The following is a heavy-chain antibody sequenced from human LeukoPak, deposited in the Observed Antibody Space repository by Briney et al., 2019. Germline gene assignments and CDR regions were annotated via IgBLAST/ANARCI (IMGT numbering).Heavy chain of an antibody. J-gene: IGHJ3*02. Sequence: GGSLRLSCVASGFTFNTYTMNWVRQAPGKGLEWISCVGRDGSIHYADSVKGRITISRDNAKNSLFLQMNSLRAEDTAIYYCTRRYYDTTGYAFDIWAKGQWSPSL. CDR2: VGRDGSI. V-gene: IGHV3-21*01. CDR1: GFTFNTYT. D-gene: IGHD3-22*01. CDR3: TRRYYDTTGYAFDI.